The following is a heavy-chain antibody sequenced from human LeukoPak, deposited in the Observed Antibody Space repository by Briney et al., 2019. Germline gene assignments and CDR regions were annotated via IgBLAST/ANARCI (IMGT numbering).Heavy chain of an antibody. J-gene: IGHJ4*02. CDR2: IYNSGST. CDR1: GGSITSYY. D-gene: IGHD6-19*01. Sequence: SETLSLTCTVSGGSITSYYWSWIQQPAGKGLEWIGRIYNSGSTNYNPSLKSRVTISVDTSKNQFSLKLSSVTAADTAVYYCAKAVAGNGFDYWGQGTLVTVSS. V-gene: IGHV4-4*07. CDR3: AKAVAGNGFDY.